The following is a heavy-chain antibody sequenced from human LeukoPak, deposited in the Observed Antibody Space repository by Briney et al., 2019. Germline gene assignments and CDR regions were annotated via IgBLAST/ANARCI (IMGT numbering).Heavy chain of an antibody. CDR2: IYYSGST. Sequence: SETLSLTCAVSGGSISSGGYSWSWVRQPPGKGLEWIGYIYYSGSTYYNPSLRSRVTISVDTSKNQFSLKLSSVTAANTAVYYCARDPGDPNYYYYMDVWGKGTTVTVSS. CDR1: GGSISSGGYS. V-gene: IGHV4-30-4*07. D-gene: IGHD3-16*01. CDR3: ARDPGDPNYYYYMDV. J-gene: IGHJ6*03.